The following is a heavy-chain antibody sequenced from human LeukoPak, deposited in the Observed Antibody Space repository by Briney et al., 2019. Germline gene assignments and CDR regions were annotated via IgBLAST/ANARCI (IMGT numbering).Heavy chain of an antibody. J-gene: IGHJ5*02. V-gene: IGHV3-23*01. Sequence: PGGSLRLSCAASGFTFSNYAMSWVRQAPGKGLEWVSVISGSGDRTYYADAVKGRFTISRDNSKNTLYLQMNSLRAEDTAVYSCAASGSYYLNWFDPWGQGTLVTVSS. CDR2: ISGSGDRT. D-gene: IGHD3-10*01. CDR3: AASGSYYLNWFDP. CDR1: GFTFSNYA.